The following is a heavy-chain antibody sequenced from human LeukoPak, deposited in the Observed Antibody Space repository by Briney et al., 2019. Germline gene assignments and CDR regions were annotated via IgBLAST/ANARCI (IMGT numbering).Heavy chain of an antibody. V-gene: IGHV3-48*01. J-gene: IGHJ4*02. CDR2: ISSSSSTI. CDR1: GFTFSSYS. D-gene: IGHD6-6*01. Sequence: GGSLRLSCAASGFTFSSYSMNWVRQAPGKGLEWVSYISSSSSTIYYADSVKGRFTISRDNAKNSLYLQMNSLRAEDTAVYYCARDSRRYSSSPHFDYWGQGTLVTVSS. CDR3: ARDSRRYSSSPHFDY.